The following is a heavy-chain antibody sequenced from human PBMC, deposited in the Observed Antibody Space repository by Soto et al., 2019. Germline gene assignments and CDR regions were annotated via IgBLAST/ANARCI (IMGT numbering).Heavy chain of an antibody. CDR1: GYGMSVDF. J-gene: IGHJ4*02. CDR2: VNPNTGGA. Sequence: GSSVKGVCKAAGYGMSVDFIHWMRQDPGEGLEWMGRVNPNTGGADLAQKFQGRVTMTRDTSINTAYMELTGLTSDDTAVYYCARARSSSWLLLLFDSCGQGTPVT. CDR3: ARARSSSWLLLLFDS. V-gene: IGHV1-2*02. D-gene: IGHD6-13*01.